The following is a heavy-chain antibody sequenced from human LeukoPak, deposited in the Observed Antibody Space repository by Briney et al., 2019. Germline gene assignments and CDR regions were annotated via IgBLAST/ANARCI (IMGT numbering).Heavy chain of an antibody. CDR1: GYTLTELS. J-gene: IGHJ4*02. CDR2: FDPVDGET. D-gene: IGHD5-18*01. CDR3: ATAPSRTTMVSAFDC. V-gene: IGHV1-24*01. Sequence: GSVKVSCKVSGYTLTELSMHWVRQAPGKGLEWMGGFDPVDGETIYAQKFQGRVTMTEDTSTDTAYMELSSLRSEDTAVYSCATAPSRTTMVSAFDCWGQGTLVTVSS.